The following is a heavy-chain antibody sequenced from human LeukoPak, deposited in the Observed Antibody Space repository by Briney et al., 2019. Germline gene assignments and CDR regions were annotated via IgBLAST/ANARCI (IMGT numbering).Heavy chain of an antibody. V-gene: IGHV3-23*01. CDR1: GSTFSTYA. CDR3: ALGWNQTPGPVDR. Sequence: GGSLRLSCAASGSTFSTYAMSWVRQAAGKGLEWVSAISDSGGTTYYADSVKGRFTISRDNSKNTLFLQMNSLRAEDTAAYYCALGWNQTPGPVDRWGQGTLVTVSS. J-gene: IGHJ5*02. CDR2: ISDSGGTT. D-gene: IGHD4-23*01.